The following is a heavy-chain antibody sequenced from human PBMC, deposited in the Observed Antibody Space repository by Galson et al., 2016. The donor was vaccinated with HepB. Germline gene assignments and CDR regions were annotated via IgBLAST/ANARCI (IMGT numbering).Heavy chain of an antibody. J-gene: IGHJ5*02. CDR2: IIPIYGTT. Sequence: SVKVSCKASGGTFRNYAISWVRQAPGQGLEWMGGIIPIYGTTNYAQKFQGRVTITADESTSTAYMKLSSVTAADTAVYYCARAFYGAGSWFDPWGQGTLVIVSS. D-gene: IGHD3-10*01. V-gene: IGHV1-69*13. CDR3: ARAFYGAGSWFDP. CDR1: GGTFRNYA.